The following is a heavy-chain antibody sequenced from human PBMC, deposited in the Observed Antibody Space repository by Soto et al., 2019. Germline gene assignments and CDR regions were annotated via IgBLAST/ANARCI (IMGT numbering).Heavy chain of an antibody. CDR1: GYSFTSYW. CDR2: IYPGDSDT. D-gene: IGHD2-2*02. CDR3: ARGYCSSTSCYRIRFDP. V-gene: IGHV5-51*01. J-gene: IGHJ5*02. Sequence: PGESLRISCKGSGYSFTSYWIGWVRQMSGKGLEWMGIIYPGDSDTRYSPSFQGQVTISADKSISTAYLQWSSLKASDTAMYYCARGYCSSTSCYRIRFDPWGQGTLVTV.